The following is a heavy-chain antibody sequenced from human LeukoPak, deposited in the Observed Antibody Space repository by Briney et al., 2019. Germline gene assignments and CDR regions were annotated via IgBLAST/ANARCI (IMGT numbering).Heavy chain of an antibody. CDR1: GFTFSSYS. Sequence: PGGSLRLSCAASGFTFSSYSMNWVRQAPGKGLEWVSFISSSSSIIYYADSVKGRFTISRDNAKNSLFLQMNSLRDEDTAVYYCARRRTGGSYYDFDYWGQGALVTVSS. V-gene: IGHV3-48*02. CDR2: ISSSSSII. J-gene: IGHJ4*02. CDR3: ARRRTGGSYYDFDY. D-gene: IGHD1-26*01.